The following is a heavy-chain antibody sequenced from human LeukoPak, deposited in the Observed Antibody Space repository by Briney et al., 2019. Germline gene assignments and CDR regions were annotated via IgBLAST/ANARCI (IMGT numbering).Heavy chain of an antibody. Sequence: GGSLRLSCAASGFTFSDYGMHWVRQAPGKGLEWVAVISYDGSNKYYSDSVKGRFTISRDNPKNTLSLQMNSLRAEDTALYYCARNYDSSGYYLYGMDVWGQGTTVTVSS. CDR1: GFTFSDYG. V-gene: IGHV3-30*03. CDR2: ISYDGSNK. D-gene: IGHD3-22*01. CDR3: ARNYDSSGYYLYGMDV. J-gene: IGHJ6*02.